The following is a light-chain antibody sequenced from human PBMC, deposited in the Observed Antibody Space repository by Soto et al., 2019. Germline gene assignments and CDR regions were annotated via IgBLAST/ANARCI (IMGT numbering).Light chain of an antibody. Sequence: QSVLTQPASVSGSPGQSISISCTGTSSDVGEYDFVFWYQQHPGKAPKLIIYEVSNRPSGVSNRFSGSKSGNTASLTISGLQAEDEADYYCSSYTTSAILVFGGGTQLTVL. CDR2: EVS. J-gene: IGLJ3*02. CDR3: SSYTTSAILV. CDR1: SSDVGEYDF. V-gene: IGLV2-14*01.